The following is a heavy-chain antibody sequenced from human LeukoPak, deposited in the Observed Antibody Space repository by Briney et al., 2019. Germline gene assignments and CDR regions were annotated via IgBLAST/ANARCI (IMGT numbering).Heavy chain of an antibody. CDR1: GFTSSSYV. CDR3: ARGEGSCSGGSCSFDY. D-gene: IGHD2-15*01. Sequence: PGGSLRLSCAASGFTSSSYVMYWVRQAPGKGLEWVAVISYDGSNKYYADSVKGRFTISRDNSKNTLYVQMNSLRPEDTAVYYCARGEGSCSGGSCSFDYWGQGTPVTVSS. J-gene: IGHJ4*02. CDR2: ISYDGSNK. V-gene: IGHV3-30-3*01.